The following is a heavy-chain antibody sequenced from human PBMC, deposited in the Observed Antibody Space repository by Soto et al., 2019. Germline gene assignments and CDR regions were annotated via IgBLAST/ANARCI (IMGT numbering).Heavy chain of an antibody. J-gene: IGHJ6*02. D-gene: IGHD3-3*01. V-gene: IGHV1-69*13. CDR2: IIPIFGTA. CDR3: ARGERFLEWFWSYYGMDV. Sequence: ASVKVSCKASGGTFSSYAISWVRQAPGQGLEWMGGIIPIFGTANYAQKFQGRVTITADESTSTAYMELSSLRSEDTAVYYCARGERFLEWFWSYYGMDVWGQGTTVTVSS. CDR1: GGTFSSYA.